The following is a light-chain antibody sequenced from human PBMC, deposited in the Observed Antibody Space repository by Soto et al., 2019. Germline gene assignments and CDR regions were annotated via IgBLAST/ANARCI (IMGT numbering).Light chain of an antibody. Sequence: QSALTQPASVSGSPGQSITISCTGTSSDVGNYNLVSWYQHHPGKAPKLMIYEGSKRPSGVSNRFSGSKSGNTASLTISGLQAEDEADYYCCSYAGSSTFVLFGGGTQLTVL. CDR3: CSYAGSSTFVL. V-gene: IGLV2-23*03. CDR2: EGS. CDR1: SSDVGNYNL. J-gene: IGLJ2*01.